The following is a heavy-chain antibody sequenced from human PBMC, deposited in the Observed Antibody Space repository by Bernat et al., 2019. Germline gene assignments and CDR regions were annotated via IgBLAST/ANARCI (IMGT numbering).Heavy chain of an antibody. CDR1: GFTVSSNY. D-gene: IGHD3-22*01. CDR2: IYSGGST. J-gene: IGHJ6*02. Sequence: EVQLGETGGGLIQPGGSLRLSCAASGFTVSSNYMSWVRQAPGKGLEWVSIIYSGGSTYYADSVKGRFTISRDNSKNTLYLQMNSLRAEDTAVYYCARQDPTYYYDTSGYPIVWGQRTTVTVSS. CDR3: ARQDPTYYYDTSGYPIV. V-gene: IGHV3-53*02.